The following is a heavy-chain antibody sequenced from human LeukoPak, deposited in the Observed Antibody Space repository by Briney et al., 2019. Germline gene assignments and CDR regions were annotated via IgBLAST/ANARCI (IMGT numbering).Heavy chain of an antibody. CDR3: AKDRRVYCSGGTCYSESAFDF. Sequence: PGGSLRLSCAASGFTFSSYAMSWVRQAPGKGLEWVSAISGSGGSTYCADSVKGRFTISRDNSKNALYLQMNSLRVEDTATYYCAKDRRVYCSGGTCYSESAFDFWGQGTMVSVSS. V-gene: IGHV3-23*01. CDR2: ISGSGGST. CDR1: GFTFSSYA. D-gene: IGHD2-15*01. J-gene: IGHJ3*01.